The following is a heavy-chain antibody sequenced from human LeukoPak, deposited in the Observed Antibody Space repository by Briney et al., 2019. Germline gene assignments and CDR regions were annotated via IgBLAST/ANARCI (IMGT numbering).Heavy chain of an antibody. CDR3: STFSGPGRLFDY. J-gene: IGHJ4*02. CDR1: RFTFSDHS. V-gene: IGHV3-72*01. CDR2: IRNKAKSYTT. D-gene: IGHD3-10*01. Sequence: PGVSLRLSCAASRFTFSDHSMDWVRQAPGKGLEWVGRIRNKAKSYTTQYAASVKGRFTISRDDSKNSLYLQMNSLKTEDTALYYCSTFSGPGRLFDYWGQGTLVTVSS.